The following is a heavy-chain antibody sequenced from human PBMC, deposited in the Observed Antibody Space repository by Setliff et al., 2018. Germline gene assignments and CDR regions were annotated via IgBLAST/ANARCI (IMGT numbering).Heavy chain of an antibody. J-gene: IGHJ3*02. CDR3: ARDATYYDFWSDYSPDAFDI. V-gene: IGHV3-7*01. CDR2: IKQDGSGK. D-gene: IGHD3-3*01. CDR1: GFTFTSYW. Sequence: GGSLRLSCEASGFTFTSYWMSWVRQAPGKGLEWVANIKQDGSGKYYVDSVKGRFAISRDNAKNSLYLQMNSLRAEDTAMYYCARDATYYDFWSDYSPDAFDIWGQGTMVTVSS.